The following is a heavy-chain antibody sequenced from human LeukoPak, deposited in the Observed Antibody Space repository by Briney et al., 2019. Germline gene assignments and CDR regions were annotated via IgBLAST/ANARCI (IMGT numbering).Heavy chain of an antibody. D-gene: IGHD3-22*01. CDR3: AREQGTHYYDSSGNYARSGAFDI. J-gene: IGHJ3*02. CDR2: IKQDGGDK. CDR1: GFSFSSYW. V-gene: IGHV3-7*01. Sequence: GGSLRLSCAASGFSFSSYWMSWVRQAPEKGLEWVANIKQDGGDKYYVDSVKGRFTISRDNAKNSLYLQMNSLRAEDTAVYYCAREQGTHYYDSSGNYARSGAFDIWGQGTMVTVSS.